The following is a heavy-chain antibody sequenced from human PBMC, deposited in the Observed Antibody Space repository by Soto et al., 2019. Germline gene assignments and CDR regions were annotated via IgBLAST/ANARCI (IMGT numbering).Heavy chain of an antibody. D-gene: IGHD2-2*02. V-gene: IGHV3-33*01. Sequence: GGSLRLSCAASGFTFSSYGMHWVRQAPGKGLEWVAVIWYDGSNKYYADSVKGRFTISRDNSKNTLYLQMNSLRAEDTAVYYCARSPRYCSSTSCYTGYYYGMDVWGQGTTVTAP. J-gene: IGHJ6*02. CDR1: GFTFSSYG. CDR3: ARSPRYCSSTSCYTGYYYGMDV. CDR2: IWYDGSNK.